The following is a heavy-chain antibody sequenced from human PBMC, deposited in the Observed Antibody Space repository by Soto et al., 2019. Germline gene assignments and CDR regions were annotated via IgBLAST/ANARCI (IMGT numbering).Heavy chain of an antibody. Sequence: QVQLVQSGAEVKKPGASVKVSCKASGYTFTSYYMHWVRQAPGQGLEWMGIINPSGGSTSYAQKCQGRVTMTRDTSTSTVYMELSSLRSEDTAVYYCARDTEVLRYFDVEGYFDYWGQGTLVTVSS. V-gene: IGHV1-46*01. CDR1: GYTFTSYY. CDR2: INPSGGST. J-gene: IGHJ4*02. D-gene: IGHD3-9*01. CDR3: ARDTEVLRYFDVEGYFDY.